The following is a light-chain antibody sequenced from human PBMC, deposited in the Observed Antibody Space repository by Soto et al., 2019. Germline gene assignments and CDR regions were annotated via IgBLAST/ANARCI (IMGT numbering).Light chain of an antibody. J-gene: IGKJ5*01. CDR1: QGIGDT. CDR3: QQRSNWPLIT. Sequence: EVVMRQSPATLSVSPGEGATLSCRASQGIGDTLAWFQQKPGQAPRLLIYGASTRATGVPPRFSGSGSGTDFTLTISSLEPEDFAVYYCQQRSNWPLITFGQGTRLEIK. V-gene: IGKV3D-11*01. CDR2: GAS.